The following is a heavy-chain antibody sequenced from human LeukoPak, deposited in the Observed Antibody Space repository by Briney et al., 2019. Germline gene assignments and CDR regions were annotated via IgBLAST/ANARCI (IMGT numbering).Heavy chain of an antibody. CDR1: GGSISSHY. J-gene: IGHJ4*02. Sequence: SETLSLTCTVSGGSISSHYWSWVRQPAGKGLEWIGRIYASGSPYYNPSLRSRVTMSVDTSKNQFSLKLTSVTAADTAVYYCARVGGDGYNFDYWGQGTVVTVSP. V-gene: IGHV4-4*07. D-gene: IGHD5-24*01. CDR3: ARVGGDGYNFDY. CDR2: IYASGSP.